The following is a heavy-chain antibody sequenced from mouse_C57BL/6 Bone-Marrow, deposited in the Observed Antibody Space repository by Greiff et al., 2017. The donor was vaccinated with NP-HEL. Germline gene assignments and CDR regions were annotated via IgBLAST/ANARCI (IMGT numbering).Heavy chain of an antibody. V-gene: IGHV5-17*01. CDR3: ARGSYDYRYCYARDY. J-gene: IGHJ4*01. D-gene: IGHD2-4*01. CDR2: ISSGSSTI. Sequence: EVKVVESGGGLVKPGGSLKLSCAVSGFTFSDYGMRWVRQAPEKGLEWVAYISSGSSTIYYADTVKGRFIISRDNAKNTLLLLMTSLSAAATAMYYSARGSYDYRYCYARDYGGQGTSVTVTS. CDR1: GFTFSDYG.